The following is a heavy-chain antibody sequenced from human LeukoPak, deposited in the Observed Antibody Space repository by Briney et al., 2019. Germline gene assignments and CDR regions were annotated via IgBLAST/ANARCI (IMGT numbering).Heavy chain of an antibody. J-gene: IGHJ4*02. V-gene: IGHV3-74*01. D-gene: IGHD2-15*01. Sequence: GGSLRLSCAVSGFTISSYWMHWVRHAPGKGLVWVSRINSDGSSISYADSVKGRFTISRDNAKNTLYLQLNSLRVEDTAVYYCARGDRNCSGGSCYGVDCWGQGTLVTVSS. CDR1: GFTISSYW. CDR3: ARGDRNCSGGSCYGVDC. CDR2: INSDGSSI.